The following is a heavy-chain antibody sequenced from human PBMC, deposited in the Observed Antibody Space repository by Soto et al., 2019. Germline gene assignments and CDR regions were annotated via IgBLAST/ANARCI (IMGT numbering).Heavy chain of an antibody. Sequence: GWSLRLSCAASGFTFSSYNMNWVRQAPGKGLXWVSSISSSSSYIYYADSVKGRFTISRDNAKNSLYLQMNSLRAEDTAVYYCARDRMGLNTDYGSRSYYPHPTDYWGQGTLVTVSS. V-gene: IGHV3-21*01. CDR2: ISSSSSYI. J-gene: IGHJ4*02. CDR1: GFTFSSYN. CDR3: ARDRMGLNTDYGSRSYYPHPTDY. D-gene: IGHD3-10*01.